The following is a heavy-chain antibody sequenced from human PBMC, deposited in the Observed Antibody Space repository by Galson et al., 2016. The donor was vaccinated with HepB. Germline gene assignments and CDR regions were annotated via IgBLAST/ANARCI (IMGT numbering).Heavy chain of an antibody. D-gene: IGHD5-12*01. V-gene: IGHV1-3*01. Sequence: SVKVSCKASGYTFTTYAMYWVRQAPGQRLEWMGWINAANGDSKYSQKLQGRGTITWDTSANTAYMELSSLRSEDTAVYYCARGHIVATVDYYYYGLDVWGQGTTVTVSS. CDR3: ARGHIVATVDYYYYGLDV. J-gene: IGHJ6*02. CDR2: INAANGDS. CDR1: GYTFTTYA.